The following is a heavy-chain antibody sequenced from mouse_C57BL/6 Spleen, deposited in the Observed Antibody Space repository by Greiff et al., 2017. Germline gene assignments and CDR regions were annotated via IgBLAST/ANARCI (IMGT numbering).Heavy chain of an antibody. V-gene: IGHV1-55*01. Sequence: QVQLQQPGAELVKPGASVKMSCKASGYTFPSYWITWVKQRPGQGLEWIGDIYPGSGSTNYNEKFKSKATLTVDTSSSTAYMQLSSLTSEDSSVYDCARRIYYGKRDDYAMDYWGQGTSVTVSS. CDR1: GYTFPSYW. J-gene: IGHJ4*01. D-gene: IGHD2-1*01. CDR2: IYPGSGST. CDR3: ARRIYYGKRDDYAMDY.